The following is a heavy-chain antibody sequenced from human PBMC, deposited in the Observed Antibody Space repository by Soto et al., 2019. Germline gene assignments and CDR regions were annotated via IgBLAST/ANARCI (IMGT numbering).Heavy chain of an antibody. CDR1: GYRCTSYW. D-gene: IGHD3-22*01. V-gene: IGHV5-10-1*01. J-gene: IGHJ4*02. CDR2: IDPSDSYT. Sequence: PGESLKISCKGSGYRCTSYWISWVRQMPGKGLEWMGRIDPSDSYTNYSPSFQGHVTISADKSTSTAYLQWSTLKASDTAMYYCARRTYDSSGYPSGFDYWGQGTLVTVSS. CDR3: ARRTYDSSGYPSGFDY.